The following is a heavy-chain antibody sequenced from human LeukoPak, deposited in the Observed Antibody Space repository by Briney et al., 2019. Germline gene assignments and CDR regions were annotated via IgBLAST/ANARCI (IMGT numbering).Heavy chain of an antibody. CDR1: GGSFSGYY. D-gene: IGHD1-7*01. V-gene: IGHV4-34*01. CDR3: ARDSTNWNYLLHWFDP. CDR2: INHSGST. J-gene: IGHJ5*02. Sequence: SETLSLTCAVYGGSFSGYYWSWIRQPPGKGLEWIGEINHSGSTNYNPSLKSRVTISVDTSKNQFSLKLSSVTAADTAVYYCARDSTNWNYLLHWFDPWGQGTLVTVSS.